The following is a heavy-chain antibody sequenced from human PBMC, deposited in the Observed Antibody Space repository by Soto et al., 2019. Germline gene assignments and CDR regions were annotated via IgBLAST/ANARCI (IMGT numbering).Heavy chain of an antibody. CDR3: ARGLHFATPYYYYYMDV. D-gene: IGHD4-4*01. CDR2: IKQDGSEK. Sequence: GGSLRLSCTASGFSFTSYWMTWVRQAPGKGLEWVANIKQDGSEKFYVDSVEGRFTISRENAESSLYLHMNSLRVEDTAVYYCARGLHFATPYYYYYMDVWGKGTTVTVSS. V-gene: IGHV3-7*01. CDR1: GFSFTSYW. J-gene: IGHJ6*03.